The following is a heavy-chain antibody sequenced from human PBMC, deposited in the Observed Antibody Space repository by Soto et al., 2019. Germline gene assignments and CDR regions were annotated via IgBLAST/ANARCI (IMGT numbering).Heavy chain of an antibody. V-gene: IGHV3-7*01. CDR1: GFTFSSYW. CDR2: IKQDGSEK. CDR3: ARGLEELLWFGESTDFDY. D-gene: IGHD3-10*01. J-gene: IGHJ4*02. Sequence: GGSLRLSCAASGFTFSSYWMSWVRQAPGKGVEWVANIKQDGSEKYYVDSVKGRFTISRDNAKNSLYLQMGSLRAEDMAVYYCARGLEELLWFGESTDFDYWGQGTLVTVSS.